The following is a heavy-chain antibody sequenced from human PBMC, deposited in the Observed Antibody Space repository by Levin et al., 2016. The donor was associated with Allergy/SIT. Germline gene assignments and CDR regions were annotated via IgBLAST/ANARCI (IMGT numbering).Heavy chain of an antibody. CDR3: ASQLEVYYDFWSGPVYRGHFDY. V-gene: IGHV4-38-2*01. J-gene: IGHJ4*02. CDR1: GYSISSGYY. D-gene: IGHD3-3*01. CDR2: IYHSGST. Sequence: SETLSLTCAVSGYSISSGYYWGWIRQPPGKGLEWIGSIYHSGSTYYNPSLKSRVTISVDTSKNQFSLKLSSVTAADTAVYYCASQLEVYYDFWSGPVYRGHFDYWGQGTLVTVSS.